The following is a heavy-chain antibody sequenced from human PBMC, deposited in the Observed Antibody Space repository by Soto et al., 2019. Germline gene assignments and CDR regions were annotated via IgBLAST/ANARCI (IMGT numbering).Heavy chain of an antibody. CDR1: GYTFTSYG. J-gene: IGHJ5*02. Sequence: QVQLVQSGAEVKKPGASVKVSCKASGYTFTSYGISWVRQAPGQGLEWMGWISAYNGNTNYAQKLQGRVTMTTDTSTSTAYMELRSLRSDDTAVYYCARAAPLSYYYDSSGYYYGVGYNWFDPWGQGTLVTVSS. CDR3: ARAAPLSYYYDSSGYYYGVGYNWFDP. V-gene: IGHV1-18*04. CDR2: ISAYNGNT. D-gene: IGHD3-22*01.